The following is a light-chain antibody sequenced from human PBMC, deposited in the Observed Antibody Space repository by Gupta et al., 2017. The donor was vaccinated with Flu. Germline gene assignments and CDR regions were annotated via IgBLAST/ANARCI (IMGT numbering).Light chain of an antibody. CDR2: WAS. J-gene: IGKJ5*01. Sequence: DIVINRSPHPLAVSLCERATINCESSQSVLYSSNNKNYLAWYQQKPGQPPKLLIYWASTRESGVPDRFSGSGSGTDFTLTISSLQAEDVAIYYCHQYYSSPMTFGQGTRLEIK. V-gene: IGKV4-1*01. CDR3: HQYYSSPMT. CDR1: QSVLYSSNNKNY.